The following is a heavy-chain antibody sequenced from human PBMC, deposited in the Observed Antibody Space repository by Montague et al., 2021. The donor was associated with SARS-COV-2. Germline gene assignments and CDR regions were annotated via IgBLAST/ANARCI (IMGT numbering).Heavy chain of an antibody. CDR1: GDSVADKRVA. Sequence: CAISGDSVADKRVAWNWLRQSPSTAIEWVGRTYYRSKWDSDYAESVKRRLVITPDTSKNQVSLQLNSVIPEDTAVYLCASSGITLTGLDAFDIWGQGTMVTVSP. J-gene: IGHJ3*02. CDR2: TYYRSKWDS. V-gene: IGHV6-1*01. D-gene: IGHD3-9*01. CDR3: ASSGITLTGLDAFDI.